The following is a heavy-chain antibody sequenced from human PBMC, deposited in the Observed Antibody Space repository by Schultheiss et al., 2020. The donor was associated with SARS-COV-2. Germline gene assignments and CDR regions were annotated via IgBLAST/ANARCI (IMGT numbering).Heavy chain of an antibody. V-gene: IGHV1-2*02. D-gene: IGHD1-1*01. Sequence: ASVKVSCKASGYTFTSYGISWVRQAPGQGLEWMGWINPNSGGTNYAQKFQGRVTMTRDTSISTAYMELNSLRSDDTAVYYCAREWGGGTFAYWGQGTLVTVSS. J-gene: IGHJ4*02. CDR1: GYTFTSYG. CDR3: AREWGGGTFAY. CDR2: INPNSGGT.